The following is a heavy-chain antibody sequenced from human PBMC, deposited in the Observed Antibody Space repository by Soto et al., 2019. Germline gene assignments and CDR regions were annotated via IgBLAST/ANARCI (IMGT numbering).Heavy chain of an antibody. D-gene: IGHD6-13*01. CDR2: IYPGDSDT. CDR3: ARTSAAGKYYYGMDV. J-gene: IGHJ6*02. V-gene: IGHV5-51*01. CDR1: GYDFATDW. Sequence: GESLKISCKGSGYDFATDWIGWVRQMSGKGLEWMGIIYPGDSDTRYSPSFQGQVTISADKSISTAYLQWSSLKASDTAMYYCARTSAAGKYYYGMDVWGQGTTVTVSS.